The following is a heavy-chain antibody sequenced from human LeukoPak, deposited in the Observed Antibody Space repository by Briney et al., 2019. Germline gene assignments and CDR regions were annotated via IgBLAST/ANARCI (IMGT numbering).Heavy chain of an antibody. CDR1: RFTFTTYA. CDR3: ARADYYTSGTYRYYFDY. Sequence: PGGSLRLSCAASRFTFTTYAVHWVRQAPGKGLEWVALISNDGSKKYYADSVKGRFTISRNNSNNTLYLQMNSLRPEDTAVYYCARADYYTSGTYRYYFDYWGQGTLVTVSS. D-gene: IGHD3-10*01. V-gene: IGHV3-30-3*01. J-gene: IGHJ4*02. CDR2: ISNDGSKK.